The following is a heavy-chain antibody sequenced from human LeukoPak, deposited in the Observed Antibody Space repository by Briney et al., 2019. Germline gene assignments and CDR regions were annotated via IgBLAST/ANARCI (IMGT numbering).Heavy chain of an antibody. J-gene: IGHJ4*02. CDR2: INQDGGLR. CDR1: GFTFSSYW. D-gene: IGHD3-10*01. CDR3: TRDSRGSRTYSDDY. Sequence: PGGSLRLSCAASGFTFSSYWLSWVRQAPGKGPEWVANINQDGGLRYYVGSVKGRFTISRDNAKNSLYLQMNSLRAEDTAVYYCTRDSRGSRTYSDDYWGQGTLVTVSS. V-gene: IGHV3-7*05.